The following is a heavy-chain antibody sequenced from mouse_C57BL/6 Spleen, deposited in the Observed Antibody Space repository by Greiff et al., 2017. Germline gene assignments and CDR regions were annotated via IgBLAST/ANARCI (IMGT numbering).Heavy chain of an antibody. D-gene: IGHD1-1*01. CDR1: GYTFTSYW. CDR3: GITTVVATDYYAMDY. V-gene: IGHV1-50*01. CDR2: IDPSDSYT. J-gene: IGHJ4*01. Sequence: QVQLKQPGAELVKPGASVKLSCKASGYTFTSYWMQWVKQRPGQGLEWIGEIDPSDSYTNYNQKFKGKATLTVDTSSSTAYMQLSSLTSEDSAVYYCGITTVVATDYYAMDYWGQGTSVTVSS.